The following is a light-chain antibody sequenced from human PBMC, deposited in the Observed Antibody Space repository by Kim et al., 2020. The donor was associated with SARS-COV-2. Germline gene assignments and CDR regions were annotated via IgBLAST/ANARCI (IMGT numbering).Light chain of an antibody. V-gene: IGKV3-20*01. Sequence: SPGERATLSCRASQSVRSSYLAWYQQKPGQAPRLLIYAASSRATGIPDRFSGSGSGTDFTLTISRLEPEDFAVYYCQQYGSSAWTFGQGTKVDIK. CDR3: QQYGSSAWT. CDR1: QSVRSSY. J-gene: IGKJ1*01. CDR2: AAS.